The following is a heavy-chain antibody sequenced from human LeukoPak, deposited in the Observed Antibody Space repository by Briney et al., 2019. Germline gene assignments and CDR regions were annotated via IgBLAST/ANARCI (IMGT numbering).Heavy chain of an antibody. CDR2: IYYSGST. CDR3: ARARYGSGSYYTYYFDY. V-gene: IGHV4-30-4*01. CDR1: GGSTSSGDYY. Sequence: PSETLSLTCTVSGGSTSSGDYYWSWIRQPPGKGLEWIGYIYYSGSTYYNPSLKSRVTISVDTSKNQFSLKLSSVTAADTAVYYCARARYGSGSYYTYYFDYWGQGTLVTVSS. J-gene: IGHJ4*02. D-gene: IGHD3-10*01.